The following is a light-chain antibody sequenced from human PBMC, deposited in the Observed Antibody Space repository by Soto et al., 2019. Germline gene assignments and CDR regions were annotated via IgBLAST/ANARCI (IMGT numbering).Light chain of an antibody. V-gene: IGKV3-15*01. Sequence: EIVMTQSPATLSVSQGERATLSCRASQSVSSNLAWYQQKPGQAPRLLIYGASTRATGIPDRFSGSGSGTDFSLTISRLEPEDFAVYYCHQYDNAPQTYGQGTK. CDR1: QSVSSN. CDR2: GAS. CDR3: HQYDNAPQT. J-gene: IGKJ2*01.